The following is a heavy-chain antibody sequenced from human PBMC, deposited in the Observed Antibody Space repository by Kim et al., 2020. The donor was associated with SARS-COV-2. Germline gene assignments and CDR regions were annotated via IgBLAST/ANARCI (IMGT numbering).Heavy chain of an antibody. Sequence: SETLSLTCAVYGGSFSGYYWSWIRQPPGKGLEWIGEINHSGSTNYNPSLKSRVTISVDTSKNQFSLKLSSVTAADTAVYYCARVLHYYGSGSQLDYWGQGTLVTVSS. V-gene: IGHV4-34*01. J-gene: IGHJ4*02. D-gene: IGHD3-10*01. CDR1: GGSFSGYY. CDR3: ARVLHYYGSGSQLDY. CDR2: INHSGST.